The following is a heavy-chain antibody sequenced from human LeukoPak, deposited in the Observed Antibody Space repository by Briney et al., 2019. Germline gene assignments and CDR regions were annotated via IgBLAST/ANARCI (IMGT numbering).Heavy chain of an antibody. CDR1: GGSISSYY. Sequence: SETLSLTCTVSGGSISSYYWSWIRQPPGKGLEWIGYIYYSGSTNYNPSLKSRVTISVDTSKNQFSLKLSSVTAADTAVYYCARHGLNSGCFDYWGQGTLVTVSS. CDR2: IYYSGST. CDR3: ARHGLNSGCFDY. J-gene: IGHJ4*02. V-gene: IGHV4-59*08. D-gene: IGHD6-19*01.